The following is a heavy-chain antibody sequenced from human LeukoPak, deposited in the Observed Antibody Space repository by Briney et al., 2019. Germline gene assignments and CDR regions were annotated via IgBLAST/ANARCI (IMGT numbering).Heavy chain of an antibody. CDR2: IYYSGST. CDR3: ARTYYYGSGGYFDY. J-gene: IGHJ4*02. D-gene: IGHD3-10*01. V-gene: IGHV4-39*07. CDR1: GGSISSSSYY. Sequence: SETLSLTCTVSGGSISSSSYYWGWIRQPPGKGLEWIGSIYYSGSTYYNPSLKSRFTISLDTSKNQFSLKLSSVTAADTAVYYCARTYYYGSGGYFDYWGQGTLVTVSS.